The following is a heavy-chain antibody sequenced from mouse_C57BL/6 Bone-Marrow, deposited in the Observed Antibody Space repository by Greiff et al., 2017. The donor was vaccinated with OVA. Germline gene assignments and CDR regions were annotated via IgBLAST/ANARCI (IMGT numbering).Heavy chain of an antibody. V-gene: IGHV1-12*01. CDR2: IYPGNGDT. D-gene: IGHD2-3*01. J-gene: IGHJ3*01. Sequence: QVQLQQSGAELVRPGASVKMSCKASGYTFTSYTMHWVKQTPRQGLEWIGAIYPGNGDTSYNQKFKGKATLTVDKSSSTAYMQLSSLTSEDSAVYFCARWGWLLRAWFAYWGQGTLVTVSA. CDR3: ARWGWLLRAWFAY. CDR1: GYTFTSYT.